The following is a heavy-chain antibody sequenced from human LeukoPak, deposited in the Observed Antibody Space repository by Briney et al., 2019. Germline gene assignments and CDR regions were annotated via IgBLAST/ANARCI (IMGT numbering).Heavy chain of an antibody. J-gene: IGHJ4*02. Sequence: HPVGSLRLSCAASGSTFTSYAMSWVRQAPGKGLGWDSAISGSGGSTYYADSVKGRFTISRDNSKNTLYLQMNSLRAEVRAVDSCAKYTRPYSSGWPDHFDYWGQGAMVTVSS. V-gene: IGHV3-23*01. D-gene: IGHD6-19*01. CDR3: AKYTRPYSSGWPDHFDY. CDR1: GSTFTSYA. CDR2: ISGSGGST.